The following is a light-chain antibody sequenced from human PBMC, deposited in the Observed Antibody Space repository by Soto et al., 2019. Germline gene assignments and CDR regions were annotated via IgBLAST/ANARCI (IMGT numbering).Light chain of an antibody. Sequence: DIQITQSPSSLSAAVGDRVTITCRASQTILNYLSWYQQKPGKDPKILIFAESSLQSGVPSRFSGSGSGTDFTLTITSLQPEDFATYYCKQFKEYFTFGKGKRREIK. J-gene: IGKJ5*01. CDR2: AES. V-gene: IGKV1-39*01. CDR1: QTILNY. CDR3: KQFKEYFT.